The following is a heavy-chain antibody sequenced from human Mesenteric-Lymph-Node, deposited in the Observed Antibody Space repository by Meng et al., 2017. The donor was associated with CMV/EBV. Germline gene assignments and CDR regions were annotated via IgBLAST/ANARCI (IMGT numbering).Heavy chain of an antibody. CDR3: ARDRGSSGYYYEEGYYFDY. V-gene: IGHV3-21*01. CDR2: ISSSSSYI. Sequence: TFSSYSMNWVRQAPGKGLEWVSSISSSSSYIYYADSVKGRFTISRDNAKNSLYLQMNSLRAEDTAVYYCARDRGSSGYYYEEGYYFDYWGQGTLVTVSS. D-gene: IGHD3-22*01. J-gene: IGHJ4*02. CDR1: TFSSYS.